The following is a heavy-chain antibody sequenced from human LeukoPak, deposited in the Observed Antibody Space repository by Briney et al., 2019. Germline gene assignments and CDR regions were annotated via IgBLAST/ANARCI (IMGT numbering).Heavy chain of an antibody. J-gene: IGHJ4*02. V-gene: IGHV4-31*03. Sequence: SETLSLTCTVSGGSISSGGYSWSWIRQHPGKGLEWLGFIYSNGGTYYNPSLKSRLTISVDTSKNHFSLKLRSVTAADTAAYYCARVTLIYYFDYWGQGTLVTVSS. CDR1: GGSISSGGYS. CDR3: ARVTLIYYFDY. CDR2: IYSNGGT.